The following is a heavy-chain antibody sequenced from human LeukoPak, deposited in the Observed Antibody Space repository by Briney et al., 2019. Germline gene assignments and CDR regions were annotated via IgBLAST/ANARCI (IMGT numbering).Heavy chain of an antibody. V-gene: IGHV3-11*01. CDR1: GFTVSSNY. CDR3: VGDAMGPGLAGY. D-gene: IGHD3/OR15-3a*01. CDR2: ISSSGNII. J-gene: IGHJ4*02. Sequence: GGSLRLSCAASGFTVSSNYMSWVRQAPGKGLEWISYISSSGNIIYYADSVQGRFTISRDNAKRSLYLQMSSLRAEDTAVYYCVGDAMGPGLAGYWGQGTLVTVSS.